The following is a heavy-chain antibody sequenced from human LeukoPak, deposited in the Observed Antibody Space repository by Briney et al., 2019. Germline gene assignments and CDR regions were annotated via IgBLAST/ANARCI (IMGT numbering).Heavy chain of an antibody. CDR3: ARDQVGVGSSYYFDY. D-gene: IGHD2-2*01. Sequence: TGGSLRLSCAASGFTFSSYEMNWVRQAPGKGLEWVAFIRYDGSNKYYADSVKGRFTISRDNSKNTLYLQMNSLRAEDTAVYYCARDQVGVGSSYYFDYWGQGTLVTVSS. J-gene: IGHJ4*02. CDR2: IRYDGSNK. CDR1: GFTFSSYE. V-gene: IGHV3-30*02.